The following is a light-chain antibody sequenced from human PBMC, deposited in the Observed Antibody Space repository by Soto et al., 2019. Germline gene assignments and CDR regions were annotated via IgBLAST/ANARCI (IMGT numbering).Light chain of an antibody. CDR2: GAS. J-gene: IGKJ2*01. Sequence: EIVMTQSPATLSVSPGERATLSCRASQSVSSNLAGYQQKPGQAPRLLIYGASTRATGIPARFSGSGSGTGFTLTISSLQSEDFAVYYCQQYNNWPPKYTFGQGTKLEIK. CDR1: QSVSSN. V-gene: IGKV3-15*01. CDR3: QQYNNWPPKYT.